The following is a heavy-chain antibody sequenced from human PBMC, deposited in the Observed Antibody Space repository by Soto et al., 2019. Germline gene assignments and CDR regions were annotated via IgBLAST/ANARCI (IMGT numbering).Heavy chain of an antibody. J-gene: IGHJ6*02. CDR1: GGSISSGDYY. V-gene: IGHV4-30-4*01. Sequence: QVQLQETGPGLVKPSQTLSLTCTVSGGSISSGDYYWSWIRQPPGKGLEWIGYIYYSGSTYYNPSLKSRFTIAVDKSQNQCPLKLSSVTAADTAVYYCARDGDAGGYYYYGMDVWGQGTTVTVSS. CDR3: ARDGDAGGYYYYGMDV. D-gene: IGHD7-27*01. CDR2: IYYSGST.